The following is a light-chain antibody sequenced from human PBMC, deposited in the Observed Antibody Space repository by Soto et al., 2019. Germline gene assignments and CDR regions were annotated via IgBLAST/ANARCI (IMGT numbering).Light chain of an antibody. V-gene: IGKV3-20*01. Sequence: EIVLTQSPGTLSLSPGERATLSCRASQSVSSTYLAWYQQKPGQAPRLLIYGASTRATGIQDRFSGSGSGTDFTLTIRRLEPEDFAVYYCKQWGSSSWTVGQGTKVDIK. CDR2: GAS. CDR1: QSVSSTY. J-gene: IGKJ1*01. CDR3: KQWGSSSWT.